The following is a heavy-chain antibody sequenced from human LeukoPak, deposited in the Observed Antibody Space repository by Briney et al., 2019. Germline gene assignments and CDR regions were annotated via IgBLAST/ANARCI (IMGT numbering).Heavy chain of an antibody. V-gene: IGHV3-30-3*01. D-gene: IGHD4-17*01. CDR3: ARGSRNGDYYFDY. J-gene: IGHJ4*02. CDR1: GFTFSSYA. CDR2: ISYDGSNK. Sequence: PGGSLRLSCAASGFTFSSYAMHWVRQAPGKGLEWVAVISYDGSNKYYADSVKGRFTISRDNSKNTLYLQMNSLRAEDTAVYYCARGSRNGDYYFDYWGQRTLVTVSS.